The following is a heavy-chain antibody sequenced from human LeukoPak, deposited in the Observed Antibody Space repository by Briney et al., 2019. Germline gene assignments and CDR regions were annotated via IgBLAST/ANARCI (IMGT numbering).Heavy chain of an antibody. Sequence: ASVKVSCKASGYTFTGYYMHWVRQAPGQGLEWMGWINPNNGGTNYAQKFQGRVTMTRDTSISTAYMELSRLRSDDTAVYYCARDYYDSSGYYFARWFDPWGQGTPVTVSS. CDR1: GYTFTGYY. CDR2: INPNNGGT. J-gene: IGHJ5*02. D-gene: IGHD3-22*01. V-gene: IGHV1-2*02. CDR3: ARDYYDSSGYYFARWFDP.